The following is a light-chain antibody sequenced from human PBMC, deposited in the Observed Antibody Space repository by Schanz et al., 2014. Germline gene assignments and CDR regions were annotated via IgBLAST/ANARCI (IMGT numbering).Light chain of an antibody. CDR3: QQYNNWPPPYT. V-gene: IGKV1-5*01. CDR1: QRISSW. CDR2: DAS. Sequence: DIQMTQSPSTLSASVGDRVIITCRASQRISSWLAWYQQKPGKAPKLLIYDASSLESGVPSRFSGSGSGTEFTLTISSLQSEDFAVYYCQQYNNWPPPYTFGQGTKLEIK. J-gene: IGKJ2*01.